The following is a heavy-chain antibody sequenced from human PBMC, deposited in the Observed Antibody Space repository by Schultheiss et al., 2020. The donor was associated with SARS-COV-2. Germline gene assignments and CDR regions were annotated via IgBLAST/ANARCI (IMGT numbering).Heavy chain of an antibody. Sequence: GGSLRLSCAASGFTFSDYYMSWIRQAPGKGLEWVSYISSSSSYTNYADSVKGRFTISRDNAKNSLYLQMNSLRAEDTAVYYCAKDHGYSYGNYYFHNWGQGTLVTVSS. J-gene: IGHJ4*02. CDR3: AKDHGYSYGNYYFHN. CDR1: GFTFSDYY. D-gene: IGHD5-18*01. CDR2: ISSSSSYT. V-gene: IGHV3-11*06.